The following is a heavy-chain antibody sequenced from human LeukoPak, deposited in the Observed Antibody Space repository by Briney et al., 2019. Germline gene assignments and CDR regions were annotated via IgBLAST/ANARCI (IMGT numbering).Heavy chain of an antibody. J-gene: IGHJ3*02. V-gene: IGHV4-4*07. CDR1: GGSISSYY. CDR2: IYTSGST. D-gene: IGHD3-10*01. Sequence: PSETLSLTCTVSGGSISSYYWSWIRQPAGKGLEWIGRIYTSGSTNYNPSLKSRVTMSVDTSKNQFSLKLSSVTAADTAVYYCARAPRGVLLWFGELSSHDAFDIWGQGTMVTVSS. CDR3: ARAPRGVLLWFGELSSHDAFDI.